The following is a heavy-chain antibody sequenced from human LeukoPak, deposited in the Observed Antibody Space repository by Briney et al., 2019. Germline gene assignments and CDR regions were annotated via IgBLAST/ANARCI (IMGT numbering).Heavy chain of an antibody. CDR1: GGSISSYY. Sequence: PSETLSLTCIVSGGSISSYYWSWIRQSPGRGLEWIGYVYYSGSTNYNPSLKSRLSVSIKTSKNQYSLKLNSVTAADTAVYYCARGIAAAGFFYFDYWGQGTLVTVSS. CDR3: ARGIAAAGFFYFDY. CDR2: VYYSGST. J-gene: IGHJ4*02. D-gene: IGHD6-13*01. V-gene: IGHV4-59*01.